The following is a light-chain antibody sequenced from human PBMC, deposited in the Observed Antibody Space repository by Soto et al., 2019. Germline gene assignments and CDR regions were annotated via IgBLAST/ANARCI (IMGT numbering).Light chain of an antibody. CDR3: QQLTSYPRST. V-gene: IGKV3-15*01. CDR1: QSISSN. Sequence: EIVMTQSPATLSVSPGERATLSCRASQSISSNLAWYQQKPGRAPRLLMFRTSSRATGFPARFSGSGSGTEFNLTISSLQSEDFATYHCQQLTSYPRSTFGQGTRLEIK. J-gene: IGKJ5*01. CDR2: RTS.